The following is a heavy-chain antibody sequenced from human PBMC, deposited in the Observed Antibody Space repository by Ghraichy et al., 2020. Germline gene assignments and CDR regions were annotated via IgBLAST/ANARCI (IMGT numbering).Heavy chain of an antibody. CDR2: INHTGST. D-gene: IGHD5-18*01. V-gene: IGHV4-34*01. CDR1: GGSFSYYY. Sequence: SETLSLTCVVSGGSFSYYYWSWIRQPPEKGLEWIGEINHTGSTNYNPSLKSRVTMSVDTSKNQVSLKLSSVTAADTAVYYCARGYTHIYGLVPFDYWGQGTLVTVSS. J-gene: IGHJ4*02. CDR3: ARGYTHIYGLVPFDY.